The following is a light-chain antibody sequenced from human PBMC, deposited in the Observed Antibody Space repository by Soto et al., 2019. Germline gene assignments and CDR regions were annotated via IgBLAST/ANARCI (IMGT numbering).Light chain of an antibody. Sequence: QSALTQPPSASGSPGQSVTISCTGTSSDVGGYNYVSWYQQHPGKAPQLMIYEVNKRPSGVPDRFSGSKSGNTASLTVSGLQAEDEADYYCSSYAGSNNLVFGTGTQVTVL. J-gene: IGLJ1*01. V-gene: IGLV2-8*01. CDR2: EVN. CDR1: SSDVGGYNY. CDR3: SSYAGSNNLV.